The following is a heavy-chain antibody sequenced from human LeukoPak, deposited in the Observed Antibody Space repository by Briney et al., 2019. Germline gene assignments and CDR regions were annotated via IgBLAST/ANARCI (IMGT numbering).Heavy chain of an antibody. CDR3: ARDPRYSGYEGVDY. J-gene: IGHJ4*02. CDR1: GGTFSSYA. V-gene: IGHV1-69*01. D-gene: IGHD5-12*01. CDR2: IIPIFGTA. Sequence: ASVKVSCKASGGTFSSYAISWVRQAPGQGLEWMGGIIPIFGTANYAQKFQGRVTITADESTSTAYMELSSLRSEDTAVYYCARDPRYSGYEGVDYWGQGTLVTVSS.